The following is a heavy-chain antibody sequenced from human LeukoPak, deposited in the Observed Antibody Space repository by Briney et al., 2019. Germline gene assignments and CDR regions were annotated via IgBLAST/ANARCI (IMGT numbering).Heavy chain of an antibody. CDR2: IRSKAYGGTT. CDR3: TPLPY. D-gene: IGHD2-21*02. V-gene: IGHV3-49*04. CDR1: GFTFSSYA. J-gene: IGHJ4*02. Sequence: GRSLRLSCAASGFTFSSYAMHWVRQAPGKGLEWVGFIRSKAYGGTTEYAASVKGRFTISRDDSKSIAYLQMNSLKTEDTAVYYCTPLPYWGQGTLVTVSS.